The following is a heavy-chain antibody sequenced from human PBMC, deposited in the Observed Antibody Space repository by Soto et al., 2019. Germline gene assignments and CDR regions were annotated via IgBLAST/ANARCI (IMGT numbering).Heavy chain of an antibody. J-gene: IGHJ6*02. CDR2: IYPGDSDT. V-gene: IGHV5-51*01. Sequence: GESLKISCKGSGYTFTNYWIGWVRQMPGKGPEWMGIIYPGDSDTKYNPSFQRQVTISADKSITTTYLQWSSLKASDTAIYYFAASIFSYGMDVWGQGTSGTGSS. CDR1: GYTFTNYW. CDR3: AASIFSYGMDV.